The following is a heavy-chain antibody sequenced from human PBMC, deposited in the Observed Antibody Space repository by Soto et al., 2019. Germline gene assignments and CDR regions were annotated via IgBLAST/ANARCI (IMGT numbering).Heavy chain of an antibody. CDR1: GDSVINNY. CDR2: TSSSGSA. CDR3: ARTVLRGVFFRAHSPRLDP. V-gene: IGHV4-59*02. J-gene: IGHJ5*02. D-gene: IGHD3-10*01. Sequence: SETLSLTCTVSGDSVINNYWSWIRQPPGEGLEWIGYTSSSGSANYNPSLKSRATISADTSKNQFSLKLNSVTAADTAVYYCARTVLRGVFFRAHSPRLDPWGQGTLVTVSS.